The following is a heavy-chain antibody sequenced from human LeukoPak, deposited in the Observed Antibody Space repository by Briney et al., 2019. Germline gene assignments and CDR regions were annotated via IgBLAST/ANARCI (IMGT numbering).Heavy chain of an antibody. D-gene: IGHD3-22*01. Sequence: GGSLRLSCAASGFTFSDYYMTWIRQAPGKGLEWVSYISSSSSTIYYADSVKGRFTISRDNAKNSLYLQMNSLRAEDTAVYYCARDQGYYDSSGYPSDYWGQGTLVTVSS. V-gene: IGHV3-11*04. CDR1: GFTFSDYY. CDR3: ARDQGYYDSSGYPSDY. J-gene: IGHJ4*02. CDR2: ISSSSSTI.